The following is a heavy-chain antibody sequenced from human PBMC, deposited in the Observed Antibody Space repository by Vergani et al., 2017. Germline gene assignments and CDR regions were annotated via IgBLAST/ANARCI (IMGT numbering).Heavy chain of an antibody. CDR3: AKNPGIATTRHYYAMDV. D-gene: IGHD6-13*01. Sequence: LEGSGGGSVKPGGSLRLSCAASGFKFSDHYMSWIRQAPGKGLEWVSHISPGASTVSYTDSVTGRFTVSRDTDNNSLTLDMTTLRVTDTAVYYCAKNPGIATTRHYYAMDVWGQGTTVTVSS. J-gene: IGHJ6*02. V-gene: IGHV3-11*04. CDR1: GFKFSDHY. CDR2: ISPGASTV.